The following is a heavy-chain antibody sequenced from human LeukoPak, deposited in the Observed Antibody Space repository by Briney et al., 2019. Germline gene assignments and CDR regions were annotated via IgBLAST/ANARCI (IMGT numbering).Heavy chain of an antibody. CDR3: ARAFPAPLVYDLRIAFDL. CDR1: GFTFSSYG. V-gene: IGHV3-20*04. J-gene: IGHJ3*01. Sequence: GGSLRLSCAASGFTFSSYGMSWVRQAPGKGLEWVSGINSNGGSTGYADSVKGRFTISRDNAKNSRYLQMNSLRAEDTALYYCARAFPAPLVYDLRIAFDLWGQGTMVTVSS. D-gene: IGHD5/OR15-5a*01. CDR2: INSNGGST.